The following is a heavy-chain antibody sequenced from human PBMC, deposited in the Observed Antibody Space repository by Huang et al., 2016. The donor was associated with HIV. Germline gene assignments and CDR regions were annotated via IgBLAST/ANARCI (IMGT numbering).Heavy chain of an antibody. J-gene: IGHJ5*02. CDR1: GGSFSGSS. CDR3: AREVMITFGGPFDP. V-gene: IGHV4-34*01. CDR2: INHSGST. D-gene: IGHD3-16*01. Sequence: QVQLQQWGAGLLKPSETLSLTCAVYGGSFSGSSWNWIRQSPGKGLEWIGQINHSGSTDYNPSLNSRVTISMDTSKNQFSLKLNSVTAADTAIYYCAREVMITFGGPFDPWGHGNLVTVSS.